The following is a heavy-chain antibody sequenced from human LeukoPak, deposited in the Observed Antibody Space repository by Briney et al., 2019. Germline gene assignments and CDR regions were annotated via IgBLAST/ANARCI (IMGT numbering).Heavy chain of an antibody. Sequence: GGSLRLSCAASGFTFNNAWMNWVRQGPGKGLEWVGRIKSKTEGGTTDYAAPVKGRLTISRDDSKNTLYLQMNSLKTEDTAVYYCTTVSRLVRYYFDYRGQGTLVTVSS. CDR3: TTVSRLVRYYFDY. V-gene: IGHV3-15*07. CDR2: IKSKTEGGTT. J-gene: IGHJ4*02. D-gene: IGHD6-19*01. CDR1: GFTFNNAW.